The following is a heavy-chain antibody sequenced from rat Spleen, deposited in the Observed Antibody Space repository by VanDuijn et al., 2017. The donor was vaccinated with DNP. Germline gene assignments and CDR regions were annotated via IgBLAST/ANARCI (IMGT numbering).Heavy chain of an antibody. D-gene: IGHD1-11*01. CDR1: GFTFRDHY. CDR2: MSPTTRSS. V-gene: IGHV5-27*01. CDR3: TRGGTYYFDY. Sequence: EVQLVESGGGLVQPGGSLKLSCTASGFTFRDHYMAWVRQAPMKGLEWVACMSPTTRSSYYRDSVRGRFTVSRDDSTNTLYLQMDSLRSEDTATYYCTRGGTYYFDYWGQGVMVTVSS. J-gene: IGHJ2*01.